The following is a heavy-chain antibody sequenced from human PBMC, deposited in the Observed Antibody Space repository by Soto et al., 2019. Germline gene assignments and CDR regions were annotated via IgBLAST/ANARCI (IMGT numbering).Heavy chain of an antibody. Sequence: QVQLVESGGGVVQPGRSLRLSCAASGFTFSNYIMHWVRQAPGKGLEWVADILHDGDNKYYADSVKGRFTISRDNSKSTLYLQMNSLRTEDTAIYYCARDDEDGSYCDLGYWGQGTLVTVSS. V-gene: IGHV3-30-3*01. CDR2: ILHDGDNK. CDR3: ARDDEDGSYCDLGY. J-gene: IGHJ4*02. CDR1: GFTFSNYI. D-gene: IGHD3-10*01.